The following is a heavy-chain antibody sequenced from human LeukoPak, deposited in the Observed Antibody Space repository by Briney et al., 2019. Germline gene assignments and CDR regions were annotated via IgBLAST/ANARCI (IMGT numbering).Heavy chain of an antibody. V-gene: IGHV1-2*02. CDR2: INPNSGGT. J-gene: IGHJ4*02. CDR3: ARDRTRTGYSSCWYHDY. Sequence: ASVKVSCKASGYTFTGYYMHWGRQAPGQGLEWMGWINPNSGGTNYAQKFQGRVTMTRDTSISTAYMELSMLRSDDTAVYYCARDRTRTGYSSCWYHDYWGQGTLVTVSS. D-gene: IGHD6-19*01. CDR1: GYTFTGYY.